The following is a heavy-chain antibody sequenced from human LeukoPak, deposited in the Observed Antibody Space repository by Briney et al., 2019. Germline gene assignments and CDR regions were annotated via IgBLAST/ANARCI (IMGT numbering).Heavy chain of an antibody. J-gene: IGHJ4*02. CDR2: INHSGSA. D-gene: IGHD4-17*01. CDR3: ARGQGTVTTH. Sequence: SETLSLTWAVSGGSFSGYYWTWFRQPPGKGLEWIGEINHSGSANYNPSLKSRVTISLDTSKNQFSLKLSSVTAADTAVYYCARGQGTVTTHWGQGTLVTVSS. V-gene: IGHV4-34*01. CDR1: GGSFSGYY.